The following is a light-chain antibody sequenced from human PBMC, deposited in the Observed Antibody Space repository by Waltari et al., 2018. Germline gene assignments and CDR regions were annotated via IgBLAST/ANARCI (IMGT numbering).Light chain of an antibody. J-gene: IGLJ2*01. Sequence: QSALTQPASVSGSPGQSITISCTGTSSDVGYNYFSWDQQFPGNAPKLVIYDVSHRPSGVSNRFSGSKSGNTASLTISGLQAEDEADYLCSSYITSSTLFGGGTKLTVL. CDR3: SSYITSSTL. V-gene: IGLV2-14*01. CDR1: SSDVGYNY. CDR2: DVS.